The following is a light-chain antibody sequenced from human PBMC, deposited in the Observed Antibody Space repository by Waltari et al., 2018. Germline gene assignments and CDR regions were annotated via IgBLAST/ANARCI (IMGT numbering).Light chain of an antibody. CDR1: PSYVGGYNH. V-gene: IGLV2-14*01. J-gene: IGLJ1*01. Sequence: QSALTQPAPVAWAPGQSIPLSRSGTPSYVGGYNHVPRYQQYPGKAPKLLIYEANKRPSGVSDRFSGSRSGNTASLTISGLQAEDEGDYHCSSYSSSSSYVFGTGTWVTVL. CDR2: EAN. CDR3: SSYSSSSSYV.